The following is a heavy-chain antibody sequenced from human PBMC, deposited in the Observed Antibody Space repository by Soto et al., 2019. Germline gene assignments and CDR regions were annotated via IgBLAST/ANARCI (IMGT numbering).Heavy chain of an antibody. CDR2: MNPGSGDT. D-gene: IGHD3-16*01. Sequence: VASLKVSCKFSVYTLTELDIHCVRPALGQGLEWMGWMNPGSGDTGYAQKFQGRVTMTRDISIATAYMELSSLRSDDTAIYYCARMETFGSLNWFDPWGQGTLVTVS. CDR1: VYTLTELD. J-gene: IGHJ5*02. V-gene: IGHV1-8*01. CDR3: ARMETFGSLNWFDP.